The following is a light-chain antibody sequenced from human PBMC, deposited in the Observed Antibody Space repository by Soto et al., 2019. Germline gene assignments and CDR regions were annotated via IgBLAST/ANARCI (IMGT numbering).Light chain of an antibody. J-gene: IGLJ2*01. CDR3: AAWDDSLSGVV. CDR1: SSNIGAGFD. Sequence: QSVLTQPPSVSGAPGQRVTISCTGSSSNIGAGFDVHWYHQIAGTAPKLLIYGNSNRPSGVPDRFSGSKSGTSASLAINGLRSEDDADYYCAAWDDSLSGVVFGGGTKVTVL. V-gene: IGLV1-40*01. CDR2: GNS.